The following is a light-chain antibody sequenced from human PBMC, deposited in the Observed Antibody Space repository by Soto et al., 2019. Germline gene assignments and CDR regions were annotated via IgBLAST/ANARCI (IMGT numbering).Light chain of an antibody. CDR2: EVI. J-gene: IGLJ1*01. Sequence: QSVLTQPPSVSGAPGQRVTISCTGTSSDVGGYNFVSWFQQHPGKAPKLMIYEVINRPSGVSNRFSGSKSDNTASLTISGLQAEDEADYYCSSYTSSSTLVFGTGTKVTVL. CDR1: SSDVGGYNF. CDR3: SSYTSSSTLV. V-gene: IGLV2-14*01.